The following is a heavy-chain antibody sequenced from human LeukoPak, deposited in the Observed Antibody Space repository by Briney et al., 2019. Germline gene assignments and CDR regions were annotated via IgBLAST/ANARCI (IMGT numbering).Heavy chain of an antibody. D-gene: IGHD2-2*02. CDR3: ARVHCSSTSCYTTFDY. V-gene: IGHV1-2*02. CDR1: GYTFTGYY. Sequence: ASVRVSCKASGYTFTGYYMHWVRQAPGQGLEWMGWINPNSGGTNYAQKFQGRVTMTRDTSISTAYMELSRLRSDDTAVYYCARVHCSSTSCYTTFDYWGQGTLVTVSS. J-gene: IGHJ4*02. CDR2: INPNSGGT.